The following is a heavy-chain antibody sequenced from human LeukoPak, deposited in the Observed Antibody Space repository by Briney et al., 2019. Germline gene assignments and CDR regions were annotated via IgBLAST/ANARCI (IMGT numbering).Heavy chain of an antibody. CDR2: INYSRST. V-gene: IGHV4-59*08. Sequence: PSETLSLTCTVSGDSITSRYWSWIRQPPGKGLEWIGYINYSRSTDYNPSLKSRITMSVDESKNQFSLRLSSVTAADTAVYYCARHYSSREGGRYYEDYWGQGTLVTVSS. CDR1: GDSITSRY. J-gene: IGHJ4*02. CDR3: ARHYSSREGGRYYEDY. D-gene: IGHD1-26*01.